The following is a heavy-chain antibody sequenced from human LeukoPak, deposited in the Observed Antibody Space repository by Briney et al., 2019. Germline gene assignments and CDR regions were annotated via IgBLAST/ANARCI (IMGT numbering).Heavy chain of an antibody. V-gene: IGHV4-31*03. CDR2: VDYSGTI. CDR1: GGSISSGSHF. Sequence: SETLSLTCSVFGGSISSGSHFWSWIRQLPGKGLEWLGYVDYSGTIYYNSSLESRLTLSVDTSNNQFSLDLRSMTAADTAVYYCARGLPALCPYFDSWGQGALVAVSS. J-gene: IGHJ4*02. D-gene: IGHD2-2*01. CDR3: ARGLPALCPYFDS.